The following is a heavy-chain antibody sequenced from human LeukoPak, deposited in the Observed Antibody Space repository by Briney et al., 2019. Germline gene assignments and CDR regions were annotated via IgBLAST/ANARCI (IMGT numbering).Heavy chain of an antibody. CDR3: ASRNQYCGGDCFWAFDI. CDR2: IWSSGSYI. CDR1: GVTVSGTY. V-gene: IGHV3-21*01. Sequence: PGGSLRLSCAASGVTVSGTYMSWVRRAAGKGLEWVSSIWSSGSYIYYADSVKGRFTISRDNAKNSLYLQMNSLRAEDTAVYYCASRNQYCGGDCFWAFDIWGQGTMVTVSS. D-gene: IGHD2-21*02. J-gene: IGHJ3*02.